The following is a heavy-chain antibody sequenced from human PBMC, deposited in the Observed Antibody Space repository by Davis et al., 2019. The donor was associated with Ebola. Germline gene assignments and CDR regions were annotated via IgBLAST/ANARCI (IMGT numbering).Heavy chain of an antibody. CDR2: IYYSGST. Sequence: SETLSLTCTVSGGSISSSSYYWGWIRQPPGQGLEWIGSIYYSGSTYYNPSLKSRVTISVDTSKNQFSLKLSSVTAADTAVYYCASPSILYWWGFDYWGQGTLVTVSS. CDR1: GGSISSSSYY. CDR3: ASPSILYWWGFDY. J-gene: IGHJ4*02. V-gene: IGHV4-39*01. D-gene: IGHD2-8*02.